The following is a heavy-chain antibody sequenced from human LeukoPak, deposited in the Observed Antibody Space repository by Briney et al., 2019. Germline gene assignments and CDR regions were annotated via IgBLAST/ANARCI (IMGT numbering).Heavy chain of an antibody. CDR2: INWNADGT. CDR3: ARRFWSGYPKRIYYFDY. J-gene: IGHJ4*02. CDR1: GFTFDDYG. V-gene: IGHV3-20*04. D-gene: IGHD3-3*01. Sequence: GGSLRLSCAASGFTFDDYGMTWVRQAPGKGLEWVSGINWNADGTGYADSVKGRFTISRDNAKNSLYLQMNSLRAEDTAVYYCARRFWSGYPKRIYYFDYWGQGTLVTVSS.